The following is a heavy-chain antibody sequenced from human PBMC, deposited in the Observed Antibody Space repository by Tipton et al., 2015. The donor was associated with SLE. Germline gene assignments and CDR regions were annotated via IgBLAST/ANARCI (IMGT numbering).Heavy chain of an antibody. V-gene: IGHV4-59*08. CDR1: GGSVTSSYY. Sequence: TLSLTCTVSGGSVTSSYYWSWIRQPPGKGLEWIGYIYYSGSTNYNPSLKSRVTISVDTPKNQFSLKLSSVTAADTAVYYCATQPYDFWSGYVYWGQGTLVTVSS. CDR3: ATQPYDFWSGYVY. D-gene: IGHD3-3*01. CDR2: IYYSGST. J-gene: IGHJ4*02.